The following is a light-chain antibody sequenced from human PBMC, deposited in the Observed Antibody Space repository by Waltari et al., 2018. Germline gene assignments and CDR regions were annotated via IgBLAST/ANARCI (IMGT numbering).Light chain of an antibody. J-gene: IGKJ1*01. CDR1: QDISNS. CDR3: QQYYDGPRT. CDR2: GAS. V-gene: IGKV1-NL1*01. Sequence: DIQMTQSPSSLSASFGDRVTITCRASQDISNSLAWYQQKLGRAPKLLLHGASRLESGVPSRFSGRGSGTDYTLTISSLQPEDFATYYCQQYYDGPRTFGQGTKAELK.